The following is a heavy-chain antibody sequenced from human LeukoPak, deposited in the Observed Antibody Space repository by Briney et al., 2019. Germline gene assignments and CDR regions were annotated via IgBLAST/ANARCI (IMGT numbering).Heavy chain of an antibody. Sequence: SETLSLTCAVYGGSFSGYYWSWIRQPPGKGLEWIGEIDHSGSTNYNPSLKSRVTISVDTSKNQFSLKLSSVTAADTAVYYCASRKTGYSSGWYRGYYYYGMDVWGQGATVTVSS. V-gene: IGHV4-34*01. CDR2: IDHSGST. D-gene: IGHD6-19*01. CDR3: ASRKTGYSSGWYRGYYYYGMDV. J-gene: IGHJ6*02. CDR1: GGSFSGYY.